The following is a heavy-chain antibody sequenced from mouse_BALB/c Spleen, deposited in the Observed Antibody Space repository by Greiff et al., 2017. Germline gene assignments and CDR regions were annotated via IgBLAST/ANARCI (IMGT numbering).Heavy chain of an antibody. CDR3: ARASPLPYFDY. Sequence: QVQLKQSGAELMKPGASVKISCKATGYTFSSYWIEWVKQRPGHGLEWIGEILPGSGSTNYNEKFKGKATFTADTSSNTAYMQLSSLTSEDSAVYYCARASPLPYFDYWGQGTTLTVSS. J-gene: IGHJ2*01. CDR2: ILPGSGST. CDR1: GYTFSSYW. V-gene: IGHV1-9*01.